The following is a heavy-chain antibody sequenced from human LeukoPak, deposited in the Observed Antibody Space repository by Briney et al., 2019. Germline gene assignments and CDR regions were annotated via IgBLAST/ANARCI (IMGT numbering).Heavy chain of an antibody. Sequence: PGGSLRLSCAASGFTFDDYAMHWVRQAPGKGLEWVSGISWNSGSIGYADSVKGRFTISRDNAKNTLYLQMNSLRAEDTAVYYCARDSSSGYDFDYWGQGTLVTVSS. J-gene: IGHJ4*02. D-gene: IGHD6-13*01. CDR1: GFTFDDYA. CDR2: ISWNSGSI. V-gene: IGHV3-9*01. CDR3: ARDSSSGYDFDY.